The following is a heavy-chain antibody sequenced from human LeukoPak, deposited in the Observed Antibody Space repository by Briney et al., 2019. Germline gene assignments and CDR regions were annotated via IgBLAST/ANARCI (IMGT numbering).Heavy chain of an antibody. CDR3: ARGPDYGDYIPDY. CDR2: IIPIFGTA. Sequence: SVKVSRKASGGTFSSYAISWVRQAPGQGLEWMGGIIPIFGTANYAQKFQGRVTITADESTSTAYMELSSLRSEDTAVYYCARGPDYGDYIPDYWGPGTLVTVSS. J-gene: IGHJ4*02. D-gene: IGHD4-17*01. V-gene: IGHV1-69*13. CDR1: GGTFSSYA.